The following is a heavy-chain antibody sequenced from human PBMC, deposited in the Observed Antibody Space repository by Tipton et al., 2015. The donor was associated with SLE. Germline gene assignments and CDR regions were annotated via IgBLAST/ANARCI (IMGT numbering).Heavy chain of an antibody. CDR3: ARDRADFDI. J-gene: IGHJ3*02. CDR1: GGSTSSYY. V-gene: IGHV4-59*01. CDR2: IYYSGST. D-gene: IGHD1-26*01. Sequence: TLSLTCTVSGGSTSSYYWSWIRQPPGKGLEWIGYIYYSGSTNYNPSLKSRVTISVDTSKNQFSLKLSSVTAADTAVYYCARDRADFDIWGQGTMVTVSS.